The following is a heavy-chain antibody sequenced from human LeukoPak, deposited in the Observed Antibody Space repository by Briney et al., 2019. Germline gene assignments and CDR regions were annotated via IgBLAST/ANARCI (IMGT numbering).Heavy chain of an antibody. D-gene: IGHD5-18*01. CDR2: INPNSGGT. CDR1: GYIFTGYY. J-gene: IGHJ4*02. CDR3: VRDAGGYSYVNGGY. V-gene: IGHV1-2*02. Sequence: ASVKVSCKASGYIFTGYYMHWVRQAPGQGPEWMGWINPNSGGTNYAQKFQGRVTMTRDTSISTAYMELSRLRSDDTAVYYCVRDAGGYSYVNGGYWGQGTLVTVSS.